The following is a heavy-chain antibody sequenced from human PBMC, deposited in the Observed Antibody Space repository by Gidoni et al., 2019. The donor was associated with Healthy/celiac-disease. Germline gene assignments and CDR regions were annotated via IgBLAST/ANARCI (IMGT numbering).Heavy chain of an antibody. V-gene: IGHV3-15*01. CDR3: TTDMRLVGATPLYGMDV. D-gene: IGHD1-26*01. J-gene: IGHJ6*02. CDR2: IKSKTDGGTT. Sequence: EVQLVESGGGLVKPGGSLRLSCAASGFTFSNAWMRWVGQAPGKGLEWVGRIKSKTDGGTTDYAAPVKGRFTISRDDSKNTLYLQMNSLKTEDTAVYYCTTDMRLVGATPLYGMDVWGQGTTVTVSS. CDR1: GFTFSNAW.